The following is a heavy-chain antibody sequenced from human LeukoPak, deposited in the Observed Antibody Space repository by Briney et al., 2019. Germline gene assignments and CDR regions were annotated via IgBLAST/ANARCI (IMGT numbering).Heavy chain of an antibody. CDR1: GGTFSSYT. V-gene: IGHV1-69*04. Sequence: ASVKVSCKASGGTFSSYTISWVRQAPGQGLEWMGRIIPILGIANYAQKFQGRVTITAGKSTSTAYMELSSLRSEDTAVYYCARDPAGGTDAFDIWGQGTMVTVSS. J-gene: IGHJ3*02. D-gene: IGHD2-15*01. CDR3: ARDPAGGTDAFDI. CDR2: IIPILGIA.